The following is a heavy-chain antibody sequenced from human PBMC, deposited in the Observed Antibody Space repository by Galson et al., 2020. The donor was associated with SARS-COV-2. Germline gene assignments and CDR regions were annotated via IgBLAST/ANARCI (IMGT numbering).Heavy chain of an antibody. D-gene: IGHD3-9*01. CDR2: ISAYNGNT. J-gene: IGHJ6*02. Sequence: APVKVSCKASGYTFTSYGISWVRQAPGQGLEWMGWISAYNGNTNYAQKLQGRVTMTTDTSTSTAYMELRSLRSDDTAVYYCARGLEPYYDILTGYFNYYYYGMDVWGQGTTVTVSS. CDR1: GYTFTSYG. V-gene: IGHV1-18*04. CDR3: ARGLEPYYDILTGYFNYYYYGMDV.